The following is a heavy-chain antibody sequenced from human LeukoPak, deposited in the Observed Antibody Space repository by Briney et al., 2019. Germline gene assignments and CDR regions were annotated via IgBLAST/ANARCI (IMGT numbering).Heavy chain of an antibody. J-gene: IGHJ4*02. Sequence: GGSLRLSCAASGFTFSNAWMNWVRQAPGKGLEWVSSISSSSSYIYYADSVKGRFTISRDNAKNSLYLQMNSLRAEDTAVYYCARGDSSGYYYFDYWGQGTLVTVSS. CDR1: GFTFSNAW. CDR2: ISSSSSYI. V-gene: IGHV3-21*01. D-gene: IGHD3-22*01. CDR3: ARGDSSGYYYFDY.